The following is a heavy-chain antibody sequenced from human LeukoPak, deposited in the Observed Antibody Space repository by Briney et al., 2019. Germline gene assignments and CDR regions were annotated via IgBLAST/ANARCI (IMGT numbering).Heavy chain of an antibody. CDR3: AKERRGNTRPNWFDS. CDR1: GFSFSSFA. J-gene: IGHJ5*01. D-gene: IGHD3-10*01. V-gene: IGHV3-23*01. CDR2: ISDSGDNT. Sequence: GGSLRLSCAASGFSFSSFAMNWVRQAPGKGLEWVSSISDSGDNTYFADSVQGRFTISRDNSKKTLYLQMDNLRAEDTAVYYCAKERRGNTRPNWFDSWGQGTLVTVSS.